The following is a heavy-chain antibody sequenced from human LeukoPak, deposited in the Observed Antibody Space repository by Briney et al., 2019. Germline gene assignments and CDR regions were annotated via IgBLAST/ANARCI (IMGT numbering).Heavy chain of an antibody. CDR3: ATSESQTKFDY. CDR2: IFPGDSET. V-gene: IGHV5-51*01. CDR1: GYRFTTHW. J-gene: IGHJ4*02. Sequence: GESLKISCKGSGYRFTTHWIGWVRQMPGQGLEWMGIIFPGDSETSYSPSLQGQVTISADKSINTAYLQWSSLKASDTAMYYCATSESQTKFDYWGQGTLVTVSS. D-gene: IGHD1/OR15-1a*01.